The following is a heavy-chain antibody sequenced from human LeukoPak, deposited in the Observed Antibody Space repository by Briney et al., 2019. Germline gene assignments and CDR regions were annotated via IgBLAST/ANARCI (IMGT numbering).Heavy chain of an antibody. Sequence: SETLSLTCTVSGGSISGYYWSWIRQPPGKGLEWLGYIFYSGSTNYNPSLKSRVSLSVDTSKNQFSVKLTSVTAADTAVYYCARVLDDSNYHRSFDYWGQGTLVTVSS. CDR2: IFYSGST. D-gene: IGHD4-11*01. CDR3: ARVLDDSNYHRSFDY. J-gene: IGHJ4*03. CDR1: GGSISGYY. V-gene: IGHV4-59*01.